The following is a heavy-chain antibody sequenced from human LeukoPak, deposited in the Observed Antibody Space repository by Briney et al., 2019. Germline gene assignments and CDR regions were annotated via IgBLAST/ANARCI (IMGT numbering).Heavy chain of an antibody. CDR1: GFTFSSNA. CDR2: ISGSGGNT. J-gene: IGHJ3*02. D-gene: IGHD6-19*01. V-gene: IGHV3-23*01. Sequence: PGGSLRPSCGASGFTFSSNAMSWVRQAPGKGLEWVSVISGSGGNTYYADSVKGRFTISRDNSRNTLYLQMNDLRAEDTAVYYCAKPCRSGLSPFDAFDIWGQGTMVTVSS. CDR3: AKPCRSGLSPFDAFDI.